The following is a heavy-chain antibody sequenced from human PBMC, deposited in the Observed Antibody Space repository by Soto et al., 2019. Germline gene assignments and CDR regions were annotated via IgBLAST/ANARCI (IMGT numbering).Heavy chain of an antibody. Sequence: QITLKESGPTLVKPTQTLTLTCTFSGFSLNTTGVGVGWIRQPPGKALEWLAFIYWDDDKRYSASLKSRLTITKDTSKNQVVLTMTTMDPVDTGTYYCAHCPRFCSGAGCYYSSYMDVWGKGTTVTVS. CDR1: GFSLNTTGVG. V-gene: IGHV2-5*02. CDR2: IYWDDDK. J-gene: IGHJ6*03. D-gene: IGHD2-15*01. CDR3: AHCPRFCSGAGCYYSSYMDV.